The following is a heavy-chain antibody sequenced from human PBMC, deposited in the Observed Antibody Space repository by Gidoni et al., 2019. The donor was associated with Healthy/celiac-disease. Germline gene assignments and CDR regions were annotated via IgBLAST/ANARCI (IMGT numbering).Heavy chain of an antibody. CDR1: GFTFGSYW. Sequence: EVQLVESGGGLVQPGGSLRLSCAASGFTFGSYWRRWVRQAPGKGLEWVANRKQDGREKYYVESVKGRFTISRDNAKNSLYLQMNSLRAEDTAVYYCATHRLSIFGVVTGYYFDYWGQGTLVTVSS. J-gene: IGHJ4*02. CDR3: ATHRLSIFGVVTGYYFDY. D-gene: IGHD3-3*01. V-gene: IGHV3-7*01. CDR2: RKQDGREK.